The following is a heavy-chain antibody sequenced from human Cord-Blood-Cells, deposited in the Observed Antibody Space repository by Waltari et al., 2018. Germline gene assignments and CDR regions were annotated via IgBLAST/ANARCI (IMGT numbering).Heavy chain of an antibody. V-gene: IGHV3-30-3*01. J-gene: IGHJ4*02. CDR2: ISYDGSNK. CDR3: ARGIPLDAGFDY. D-gene: IGHD2-21*01. CDR1: GFTFSSYA. Sequence: QVQLVESGGGVVQPGRSLRLSCAASGFTFSSYAMHWVRQAPGKGLEWVAVISYDGSNKYYADSGKGRFTISRDNSKNTLYLQMNSLRAEDTAVYYCARGIPLDAGFDYWGQGTLVTVSS.